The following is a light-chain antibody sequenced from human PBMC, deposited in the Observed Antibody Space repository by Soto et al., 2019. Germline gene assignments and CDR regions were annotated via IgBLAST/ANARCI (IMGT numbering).Light chain of an antibody. V-gene: IGKV1-5*03. Sequence: DIELTQSPSTLSASVGDRVSITCRASQSVGMWLAWYQQKRGTAPKLLIFGASTLETDFPSRFSGGGSGAEFTLTITTLQPDDFATYFCQQYNSYPYTFGQGTLLEIK. CDR1: QSVGMW. CDR2: GAS. CDR3: QQYNSYPYT. J-gene: IGKJ2*01.